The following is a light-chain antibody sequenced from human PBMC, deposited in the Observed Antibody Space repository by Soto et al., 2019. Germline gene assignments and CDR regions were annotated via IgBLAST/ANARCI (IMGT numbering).Light chain of an antibody. CDR1: QSLLHSNGYNY. Sequence: DIVLTQSPLSLPVTPGEPASISCRSSQSLLHSNGYNYLGWYLQKPGQSPQLLIYLGSNRASGVPDRFSGSGSGTDFTLIISRVGPEDVGVYYCKQVLRTPYTFGQGTKLEI. V-gene: IGKV2-28*01. J-gene: IGKJ2*01. CDR3: KQVLRTPYT. CDR2: LGS.